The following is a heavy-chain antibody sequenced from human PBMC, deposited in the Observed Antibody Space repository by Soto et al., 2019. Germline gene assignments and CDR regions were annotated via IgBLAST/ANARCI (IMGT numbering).Heavy chain of an antibody. V-gene: IGHV4-34*01. Sequence: PSETLSLTCAVYGGSFSGYHWSWIRQPPGKGLEWIGEINHSGSTNYNPSLKSRVTISVDTSKNQFSLKLSSVTAADTAVYYCARIPPIHAFDIWGQGTMVTVSS. CDR3: ARIPPIHAFDI. CDR1: GGSFSGYH. J-gene: IGHJ3*02. D-gene: IGHD2-2*02. CDR2: INHSGST.